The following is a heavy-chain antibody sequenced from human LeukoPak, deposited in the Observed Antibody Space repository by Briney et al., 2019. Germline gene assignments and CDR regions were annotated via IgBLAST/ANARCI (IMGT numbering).Heavy chain of an antibody. CDR3: ARGWLQFWYFDY. J-gene: IGHJ4*02. V-gene: IGHV5-51*01. CDR1: GYSFTNWW. D-gene: IGHD5-24*01. CDR2: IYPGDSDT. Sequence: GESLQISCKGSGYSFTNWWIAWARQMPGKGLEWKGIIYPGDSDTRYSPSFQGQVTISADKSINTAYLQWSSLKASDTAMYYCARGWLQFWYFDYWGQGTLVTVSS.